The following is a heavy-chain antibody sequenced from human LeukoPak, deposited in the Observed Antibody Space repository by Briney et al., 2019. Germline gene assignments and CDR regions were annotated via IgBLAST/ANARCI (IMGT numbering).Heavy chain of an antibody. CDR2: IYYSGST. CDR3: ARAAGITMVRGVIDY. V-gene: IGHV4-30-4*08. Sequence: SETLSLTCTVSGGSISTYYWSWIRQPPGKGLEWIGYIYYSGSTYYNPSLKSRVTISVDTSKNQFSLKLSSVTAADTAVYYCARAAGITMVRGVIDYWGQGTLVTVSS. D-gene: IGHD3-10*01. CDR1: GGSISTYY. J-gene: IGHJ4*02.